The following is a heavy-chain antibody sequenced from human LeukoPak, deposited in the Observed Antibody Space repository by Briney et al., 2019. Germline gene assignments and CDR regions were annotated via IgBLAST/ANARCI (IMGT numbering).Heavy chain of an antibody. CDR2: INPNSGGT. V-gene: IGHV1-2*02. J-gene: IGHJ4*02. D-gene: IGHD5-12*01. CDR1: GYTFTGYY. CDR3: ARVSGYDEGFDY. Sequence: ASVKVSCKASGYTFTGYYMHWVRQAPGQGLEWMGWINPNSGGTNYAQKFQGRVTMTRDTSISTAHMELSRLRSDDTAVYYCARVSGYDEGFDYWGQGTLVTVSS.